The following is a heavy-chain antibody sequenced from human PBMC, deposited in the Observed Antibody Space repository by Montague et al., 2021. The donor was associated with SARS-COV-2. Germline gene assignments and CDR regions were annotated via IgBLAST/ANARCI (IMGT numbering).Heavy chain of an antibody. Sequence: SETLSLTCAVYGGSFSGYYWNWIRQPPGKGLEWIGEINHSGSTNYNPSLKSRVTISVDTSENQFSLKLSSVTAADTAVYYCARGKYTCSWYGWHNCFDPWGQGNLVTVSS. CDR3: ARGKYTCSWYGWHNCFDP. V-gene: IGHV4-34*01. D-gene: IGHD6-13*01. J-gene: IGHJ5*01. CDR1: GGSFSGYY. CDR2: INHSGST.